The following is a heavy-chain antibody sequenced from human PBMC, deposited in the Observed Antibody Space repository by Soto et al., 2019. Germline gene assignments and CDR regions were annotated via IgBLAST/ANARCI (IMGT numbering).Heavy chain of an antibody. J-gene: IGHJ1*01. CDR2: INHIGIT. Sequence: QVQVQQWGAGLVKPSETLSLTCAVHGGSFSGFYWSWIRQPPGKGLEYIGEINHIGITNYNPSLKSRATISVDTSENQLSLKLNSVTAADTAVYYCTRGYAVNWHTPHYWGQGTLVTVSS. D-gene: IGHD4-4*01. CDR3: TRGYAVNWHTPHY. CDR1: GGSFSGFY. V-gene: IGHV4-34*01.